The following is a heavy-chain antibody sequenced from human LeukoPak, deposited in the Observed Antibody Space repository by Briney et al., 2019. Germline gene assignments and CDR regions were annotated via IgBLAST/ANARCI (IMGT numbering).Heavy chain of an antibody. D-gene: IGHD5-24*01. CDR2: IKQDGSEK. CDR3: AREGPDAWNGYNHDY. CDR1: GFTFSSYW. Sequence: GGSLRLSCAASGFTFSSYWMSWVRQAPGKGLEWVANIKQDGSEKYYVDSVKGRFTISRDNAKNSLYLQMNSLRAEDTAVYYCAREGPDAWNGYNHDYWGQGTLVTVSS. J-gene: IGHJ4*02. V-gene: IGHV3-7*01.